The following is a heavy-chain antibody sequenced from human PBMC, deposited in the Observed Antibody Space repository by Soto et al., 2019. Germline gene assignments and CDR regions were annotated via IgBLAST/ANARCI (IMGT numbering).Heavy chain of an antibody. CDR1: GFSLSTGGVG. V-gene: IGHV2-5*02. D-gene: IGHD2-21*02. CDR2: IYWDDDK. CDR3: AHSRCGGDCLQSYSSHYYYGMDV. J-gene: IGHJ6*04. Sequence: QITLKESGPSLVKPTQTLTLTCTFSGFSLSTGGVGVGWIRQPPGKALEWLALIYWDDDKRYSPSLRSRLTVTKGTSKNQVVLTMTNMDPVDTATYYCAHSRCGGDCLQSYSSHYYYGMDVWGKGTTVTVSS.